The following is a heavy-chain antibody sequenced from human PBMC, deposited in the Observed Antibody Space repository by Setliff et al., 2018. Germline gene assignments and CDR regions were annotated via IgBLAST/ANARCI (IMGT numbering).Heavy chain of an antibody. CDR2: INPNSGDT. J-gene: IGHJ6*02. CDR3: ARDFFYGSGSQAAGGMDV. D-gene: IGHD3-10*01. CDR1: GYTFTAYY. Sequence: ASVKVSCKASGYTFTAYYMHWVRQAPGQGLEWMGWINPNSGDTNYAQDFQGRVTMTRDTSISTAYMELSRLRSDDTAVYHCARDFFYGSGSQAAGGMDVWGQGTTVTV. V-gene: IGHV1-2*02.